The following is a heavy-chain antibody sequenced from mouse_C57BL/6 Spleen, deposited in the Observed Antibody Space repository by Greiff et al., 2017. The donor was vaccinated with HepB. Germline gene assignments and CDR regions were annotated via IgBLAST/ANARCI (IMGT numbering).Heavy chain of an antibody. CDR2: INPNNGGT. CDR3: ARNWDVGYYFDY. CDR1: GYTFTDYY. V-gene: IGHV1-26*01. J-gene: IGHJ2*01. D-gene: IGHD4-1*01. Sequence: VQLQQSGPELVKPGASVKISCKASGYTFTDYYMNWVKQSHGKSLEWIGDINPNNGGTSYNQKFKGKATLTVDKSSSTAYMELRSLTSEDSAVYYYARNWDVGYYFDYWGQGTTLTVSS.